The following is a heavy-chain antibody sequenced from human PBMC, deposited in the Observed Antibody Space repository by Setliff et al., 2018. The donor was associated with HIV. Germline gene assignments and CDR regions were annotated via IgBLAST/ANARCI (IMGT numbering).Heavy chain of an antibody. CDR2: ISGYSDTI. CDR1: GRSISGSGSC. V-gene: IGHV3-48*01. CDR3: ARHSPYYRSGSHFYFYYYMDV. D-gene: IGHD3-10*01. Sequence: PSETLSLTCSVSGRSISGSGSCWNWVRQAPGKGLEWVSYISGYSDTIYYADSLRGRFTISRDNAKNSLYLQMNSLRAEDTAVYYCARHSPYYRSGSHFYFYYYMDVWGKGTTVTVSS. J-gene: IGHJ6*03.